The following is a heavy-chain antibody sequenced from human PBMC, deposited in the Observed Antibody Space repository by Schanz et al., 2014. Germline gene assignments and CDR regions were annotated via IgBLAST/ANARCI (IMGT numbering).Heavy chain of an antibody. V-gene: IGHV1-8*01. CDR1: GYTFTSYD. D-gene: IGHD3-10*01. CDR2: MNSKTGNI. CDR3: TEGRAFGR. Sequence: QVQLVQSGAEVKKPGASVKVSCKASGYTFTSYDIHWVRQATGQGLEWIGWMNSKTGNIGYAQTFQGRVTKTTTTSRTAAAVDLSGLSSGGAAVHCGTEGRAFGRWGQGTLVTVAS. J-gene: IGHJ4*02.